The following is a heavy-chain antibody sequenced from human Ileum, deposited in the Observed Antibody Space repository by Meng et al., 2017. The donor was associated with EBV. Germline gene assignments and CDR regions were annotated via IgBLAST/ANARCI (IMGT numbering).Heavy chain of an antibody. J-gene: IGHJ4*02. CDR2: INTHTGNP. V-gene: IGHV7-4-1*01. D-gene: IGHD6-19*01. CDR3: ATGVADFED. Sequence: QVQLVQSGSELTKPXXSVKVACKASGYTFINYAINWVRQAPGQGLEWMGWINTHTGNPTYGQGFTGRFVFSLDTSVSTAYLQICSLKAEDTAVYYCATGVADFEDWGQGTLVTVAS. CDR1: GYTFINYA.